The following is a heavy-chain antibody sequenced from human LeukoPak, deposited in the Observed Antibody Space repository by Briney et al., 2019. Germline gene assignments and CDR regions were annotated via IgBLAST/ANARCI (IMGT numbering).Heavy chain of an antibody. J-gene: IGHJ3*02. CDR2: INPHSGGT. CDR3: ARETMVRGVIKDAFDI. D-gene: IGHD3-10*01. CDR1: GYTFSDYY. V-gene: IGHV1-2*02. Sequence: ASVKVSCKASGYTFSDYYIHWVRQAPGQGLEWMGWINPHSGGTKSAQRFQGRVTMTRDTSISTAYMEVSRLKSDDTAVYYCARETMVRGVIKDAFDIWGQGTMVTVSS.